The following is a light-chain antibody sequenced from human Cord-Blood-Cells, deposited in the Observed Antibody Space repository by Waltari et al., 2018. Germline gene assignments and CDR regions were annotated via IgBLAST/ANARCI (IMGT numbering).Light chain of an antibody. CDR2: DVS. CDR1: SSDVGGYKY. J-gene: IGLJ3*02. V-gene: IGLV2-14*01. Sequence: QSALTQPASVSGSPGQSITISCTGTSSDVGGYKYVSWYQQHPGKAPKLMTYDVSNRPSGVSNRFSGSKSGNTASLTISGLQAEDEADYYCSSYTSSSTLVFGGGTKLTVL. CDR3: SSYTSSSTLV.